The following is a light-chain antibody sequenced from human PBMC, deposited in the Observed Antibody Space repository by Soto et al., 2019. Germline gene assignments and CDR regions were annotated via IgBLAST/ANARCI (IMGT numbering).Light chain of an antibody. CDR2: SAS. J-gene: IGKJ3*01. CDR1: QGVTPAY. Sequence: EIVLTQSPGTLSLSPGERATLSCRASQGVTPAYLAWYQHKPGLAPRLLSYSASNRATGIPDRFSGSGSGTNFTLTISRLEPEDFAVYYCQQYCGSPLFTFGPGTRVDFK. CDR3: QQYCGSPLFT. V-gene: IGKV3-20*01.